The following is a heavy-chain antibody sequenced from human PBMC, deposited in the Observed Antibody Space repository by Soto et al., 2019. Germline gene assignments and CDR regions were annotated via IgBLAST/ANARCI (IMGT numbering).Heavy chain of an antibody. Sequence: QVQLVQSGAEVKKPGASVKVSCKASGYTFTSYDINWVRQATGQGLEWMGWMNPNSGNTGYAQKFQGRVTMPRNTSLGTAYMELRSLRSEDTAVYYCARGLHYYYGMDVWGQGTTVTVAS. J-gene: IGHJ6*02. V-gene: IGHV1-8*01. CDR2: MNPNSGNT. CDR1: GYTFTSYD. CDR3: ARGLHYYYGMDV.